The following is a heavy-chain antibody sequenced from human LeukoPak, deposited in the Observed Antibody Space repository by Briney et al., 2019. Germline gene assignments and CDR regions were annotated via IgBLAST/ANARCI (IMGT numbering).Heavy chain of an antibody. CDR3: ARSNDYDFSPFDP. CDR1: SISISGHY. D-gene: IGHD3-3*01. CDR2: IHYSGFT. J-gene: IGHJ5*02. V-gene: IGHV4-59*11. Sequence: SETLSLTCTVSSISISGHYCSWIRQSPGKGLEWIGYIHYSGFTNYSPSLKSRVTISLDTSKNQFSLKLSSVTAADTAVYYCARSNDYDFSPFDPWGQGTLVTVSS.